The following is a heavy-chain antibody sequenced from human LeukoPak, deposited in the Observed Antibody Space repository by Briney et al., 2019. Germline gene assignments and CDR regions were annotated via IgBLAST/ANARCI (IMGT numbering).Heavy chain of an antibody. CDR1: GFTFSGHW. Sequence: PGGSLRLSCAASGFTFSGHWMHWVRQVPGKGLVWVSRSKSDGSSTSYADSVKGRFTISRDNSKNTLYLQMNSLRAEDTAVYYCARDRYGDYALDYWGQGTLVTVSS. CDR3: ARDRYGDYALDY. J-gene: IGHJ4*02. V-gene: IGHV3-74*01. D-gene: IGHD4-17*01. CDR2: SKSDGSST.